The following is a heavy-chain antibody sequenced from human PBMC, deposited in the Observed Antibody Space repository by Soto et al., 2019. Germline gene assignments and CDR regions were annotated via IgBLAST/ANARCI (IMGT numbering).Heavy chain of an antibody. D-gene: IGHD3-10*01. CDR2: IYSLGNT. V-gene: IGHV4-39*07. J-gene: IGHJ5*02. CDR3: ARGRWRYYGSGSYGVWPWFDP. CDR1: GGSISSSSYY. Sequence: SETLSLTCTVSGGSISSSSYYWGWIRQPPGQGLEWLGTIYSLGNTYYNPSLKSRVTISVDKSKNQLFLKLSSVTAADTAVYYCARGRWRYYGSGSYGVWPWFDPWGQGTLVTVSS.